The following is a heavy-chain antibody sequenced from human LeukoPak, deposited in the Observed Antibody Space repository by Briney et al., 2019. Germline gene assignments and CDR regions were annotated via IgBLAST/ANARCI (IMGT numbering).Heavy chain of an antibody. D-gene: IGHD3-22*01. CDR3: ARSRINTYYYDSSGPGAFDI. CDR1: GYTFTSYG. Sequence: ASVKVSCKASGYTFTSYGISWVRQAPGQGLEWMGWISAYNGNTNYAQKLQGRVTTTTDTSTSTAYMEVRSLRSDDTAVYYCARSRINTYYYDSSGPGAFDIWGQGTMVTVSS. V-gene: IGHV1-18*01. J-gene: IGHJ3*02. CDR2: ISAYNGNT.